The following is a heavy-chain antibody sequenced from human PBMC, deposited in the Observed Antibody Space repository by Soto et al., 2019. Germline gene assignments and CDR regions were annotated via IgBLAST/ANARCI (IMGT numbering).Heavy chain of an antibody. CDR2: IYYSGST. Sequence: PSETLSLTCTVSGGSISSSSYYWGWIRQPPGKGLEWIGSIYYSGSTYYNPSLKSRVTISVDTSKNQFSLKLSSVTAADTAVYYCARGVVVVVAANSWGTVGFDYWGQGSLVTVSS. D-gene: IGHD2-15*01. J-gene: IGHJ4*02. CDR1: GGSISSSSYY. CDR3: ARGVVVVVAANSWGTVGFDY. V-gene: IGHV4-39*01.